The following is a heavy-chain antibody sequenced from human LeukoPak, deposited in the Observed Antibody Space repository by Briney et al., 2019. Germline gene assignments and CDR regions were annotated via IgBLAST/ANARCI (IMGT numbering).Heavy chain of an antibody. CDR1: GYSFTSYW. J-gene: IGHJ4*02. CDR2: IYPGDSDT. D-gene: IGHD6-13*01. CDR3: ARHVSAAVPYYFDY. V-gene: IGHV5-51*01. Sequence: GESLQISCKGSGYSFTSYWIGWVRQLPGKGLEWMGIIYPGDSDTRYSPSFQGQVTISADKSISTAYLQWSSLKASDTAMYYCARHVSAAVPYYFDYWGQGTLVTVSS.